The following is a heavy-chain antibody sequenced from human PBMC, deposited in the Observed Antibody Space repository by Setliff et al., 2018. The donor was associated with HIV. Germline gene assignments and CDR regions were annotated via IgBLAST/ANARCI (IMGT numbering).Heavy chain of an antibody. CDR1: GGSISTYY. CDR3: ARVQMAYAAFDV. V-gene: IGHV4-59*01. CDR2: IYFTGSS. Sequence: SETLSLTCTVSGGSISTYYWSWIRQPPGKGLEWIGSIYFTGSSDNNPSLKSRVTLSVDASKHQFSLKLSSVTAADTAVYYCARVQMAYAAFDVWGQGAMVTVSS. D-gene: IGHD4-17*01. J-gene: IGHJ3*01.